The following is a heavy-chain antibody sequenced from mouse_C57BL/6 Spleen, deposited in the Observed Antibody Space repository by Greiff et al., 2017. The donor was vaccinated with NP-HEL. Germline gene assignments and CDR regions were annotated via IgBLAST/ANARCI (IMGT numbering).Heavy chain of an antibody. D-gene: IGHD1-1*01. J-gene: IGHJ2*01. CDR2: IDPENGDT. CDR3: TTYYGSSYARGY. Sequence: EVKVEESGAELVRPGASVKLSCTASGFNIKDDYMHWVKQRPEQGLEWIGWIDPENGDTEYASKFQGKATITADTSSNTAYLQLSSLTSEDTAVYYCTTYYGSSYARGYWGQGTTLTVSS. V-gene: IGHV14-4*01. CDR1: GFNIKDDY.